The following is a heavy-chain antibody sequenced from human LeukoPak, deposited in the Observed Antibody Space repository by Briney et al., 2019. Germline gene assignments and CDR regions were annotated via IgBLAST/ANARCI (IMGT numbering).Heavy chain of an antibody. CDR3: ARGRRSGYQLDY. V-gene: IGHV3-74*01. J-gene: IGHJ4*02. D-gene: IGHD3-3*01. Sequence: GSLRLSCAASGFTFSSYWMHWVRQAPGKGLVWVSRINSDGSSTSYADSVKGRFTISRDNAKNTLYLQMNSLRAEDTAVYYCARGRRSGYQLDYWGQGTLVTVSS. CDR1: GFTFSSYW. CDR2: INSDGSST.